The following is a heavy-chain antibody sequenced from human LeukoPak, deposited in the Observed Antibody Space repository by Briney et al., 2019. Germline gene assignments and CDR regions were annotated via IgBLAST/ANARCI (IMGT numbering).Heavy chain of an antibody. D-gene: IGHD1-26*01. Sequence: PGGSLRLSCAASALTFTSYWMHWVRHVPGKGLVWVSHINHDGSTTNYADSVKGRFTITRDNAKNTLYLQMNGLRAEDTAVYYCAGSGSSSIWGQGTLVTVSS. CDR1: ALTFTSYW. V-gene: IGHV3-74*01. J-gene: IGHJ4*02. CDR2: INHDGSTT. CDR3: AGSGSSSI.